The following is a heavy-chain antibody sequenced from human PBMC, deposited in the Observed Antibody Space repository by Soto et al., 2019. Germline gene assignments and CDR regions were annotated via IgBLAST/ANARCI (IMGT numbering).Heavy chain of an antibody. CDR1: GFTFTSYA. CDR3: TQDGGSRDWLTVN. V-gene: IGHV3-23*01. CDR2: ITGGGDNT. D-gene: IGHD3-9*01. J-gene: IGHJ4*02. Sequence: EVQLLESGGDLVQPGGSLRLSCAASGFTFTSYAMSWIRQAPGKGLEWVSAITGGGDNTYYADSVKGRCTMSRDNSKNSLYLQMTSLRAEETAFYYCTQDGGSRDWLTVNWGQGTLVTVPS.